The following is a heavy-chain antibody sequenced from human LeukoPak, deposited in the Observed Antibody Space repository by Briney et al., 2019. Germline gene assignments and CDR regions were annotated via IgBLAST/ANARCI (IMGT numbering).Heavy chain of an antibody. J-gene: IGHJ4*02. CDR1: GFTFSSYE. CDR2: ISSSGSTI. Sequence: GGSLRLSCAASGFTFSSYEMNCVRQAPGKGLEGVSYISSSGSTIYYAYSVKGRFTISRDNAKNSLYLQMTSLRAEDTAVYYCARLCSSPFDYWGQGTLVTVSS. D-gene: IGHD6-13*01. V-gene: IGHV3-48*03. CDR3: ARLCSSPFDY.